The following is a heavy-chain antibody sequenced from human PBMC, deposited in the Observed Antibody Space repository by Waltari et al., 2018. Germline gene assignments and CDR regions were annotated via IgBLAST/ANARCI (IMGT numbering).Heavy chain of an antibody. CDR3: AKVAARYYFDY. Sequence: EVQLVESGGGLVQPGRSLRLSCAASGFTFDDYAMHWFRQAPGKGLEWVSGISWNSGSIGYADSVKGRFTISRDNAKNSLYLQMNSLRAEDTALYYCAKVAARYYFDYWGQGTLVTVSS. V-gene: IGHV3-9*01. J-gene: IGHJ4*02. D-gene: IGHD6-13*01. CDR1: GFTFDDYA. CDR2: ISWNSGSI.